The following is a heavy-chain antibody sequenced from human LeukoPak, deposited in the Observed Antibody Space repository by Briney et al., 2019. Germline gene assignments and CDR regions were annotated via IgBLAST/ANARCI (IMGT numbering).Heavy chain of an antibody. CDR2: IKSKTDGGTT. J-gene: IGHJ4*02. Sequence: PGGSLRLSCVASGFTFSNAWMNWVRQAPGKGLEWVGRIKSKTDGGTTDYAAPVEGRFTISRDDSKTTLYLQMNSLKTEDTAVYYCTTRYCSGGRCDYWGQGTLVTVSS. D-gene: IGHD2-15*01. CDR3: TTRYCSGGRCDY. V-gene: IGHV3-15*01. CDR1: GFTFSNAW.